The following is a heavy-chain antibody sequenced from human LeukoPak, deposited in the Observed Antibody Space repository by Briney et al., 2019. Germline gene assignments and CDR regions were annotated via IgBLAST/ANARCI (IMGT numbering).Heavy chain of an antibody. CDR1: GQSFSTGYY. V-gene: IGHV4-38-2*01. J-gene: IGHJ6*03. CDR2: IYHTGIT. Sequence: SETLSLSCVVAGQSFSTGYYWALIRQPPGEGQEWIGNIYHTGITYYNPSLKSRFTISLDKSKNQFSLNLNSVSASDTAMYYCAKQNAYYYHIDVWGKGTTVTVSS. CDR3: AKQNAYYYHIDV. D-gene: IGHD1/OR15-1a*01.